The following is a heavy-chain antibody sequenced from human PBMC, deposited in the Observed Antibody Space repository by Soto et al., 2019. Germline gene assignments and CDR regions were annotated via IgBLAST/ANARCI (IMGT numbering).Heavy chain of an antibody. J-gene: IGHJ5*02. V-gene: IGHV4-31*03. CDR3: ARERQVGPSSGRFDP. CDR2: ITYNGRT. Sequence: QVHLQESGPGLVKPSQTLSLTCSVNGDSINSDSVYWSWIRQSPGKGLEYIGYITYNGRTFYNPSLKSRVTMSVDTPKNQFSLEVRSVTAADTAVYYCARERQVGPSSGRFDPWGQGTLGTVST. CDR1: GDSINSDSVY.